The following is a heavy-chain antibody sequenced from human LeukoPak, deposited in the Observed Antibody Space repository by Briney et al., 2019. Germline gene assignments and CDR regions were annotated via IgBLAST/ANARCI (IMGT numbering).Heavy chain of an antibody. Sequence: SETLSLTCTGSGGSISSYYWSWIRQPPGKGLEWIGYIYYSGSTNYNPSLKRRVTISVDTSKNQFSLKLSSVTAADTAVYYCARAYPPYYYGSSGYDAFDIWGQGTMVTVSS. J-gene: IGHJ3*02. CDR1: GGSISSYY. CDR3: ARAYPPYYYGSSGYDAFDI. D-gene: IGHD3-22*01. CDR2: IYYSGST. V-gene: IGHV4-59*01.